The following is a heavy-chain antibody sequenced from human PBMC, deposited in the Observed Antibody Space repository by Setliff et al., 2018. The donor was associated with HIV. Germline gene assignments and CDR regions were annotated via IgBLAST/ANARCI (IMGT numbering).Heavy chain of an antibody. J-gene: IGHJ4*02. V-gene: IGHV1-3*04. Sequence: ASVKVSCKDSGYTFSEYAIHWVRQAPGQRLEWMGRIDTDNGYRRYSPKLQGRVTITKDTSANTAYMELRGLRSEDTAVYYCARWCAASGCYPAIYHFDSWGQGTLVTVSS. D-gene: IGHD2-2*01. CDR2: IDTDNGYR. CDR3: ARWCAASGCYPAIYHFDS. CDR1: GYTFSEYA.